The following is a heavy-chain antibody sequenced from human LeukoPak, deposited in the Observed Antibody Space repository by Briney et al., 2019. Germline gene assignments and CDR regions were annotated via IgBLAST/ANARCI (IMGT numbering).Heavy chain of an antibody. CDR2: ISGSGGVT. CDR1: EFSFSGYA. J-gene: IGHJ4*02. V-gene: IGHV3-23*01. CDR3: AKGASSSSFDY. D-gene: IGHD6-6*01. Sequence: QPGASLRLSRAASEFSFSGYAMSWVRQAPGKGLEWVSSISGSGGVTYYADSVKGRFTISRDNSKNTLYLQMNSLRAEDTAVYYCAKGASSSSFDYWGQGTQVTVSS.